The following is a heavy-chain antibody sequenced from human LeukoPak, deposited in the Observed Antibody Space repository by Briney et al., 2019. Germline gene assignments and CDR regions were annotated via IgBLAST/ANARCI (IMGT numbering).Heavy chain of an antibody. J-gene: IGHJ4*02. D-gene: IGHD3-3*01. V-gene: IGHV5-51*01. CDR3: AGGERLYDFWS. CDR1: GYIFTSYW. Sequence: GESLKISCQGSGYIFTSYWIGWVRQMPGKGLEWMGIIYPGNSDTSYSPSFQGQVTISADKSISTAYLQWSSLKASDTAMYYCAGGERLYDFWSWGQGTLVAVSS. CDR2: IYPGNSDT.